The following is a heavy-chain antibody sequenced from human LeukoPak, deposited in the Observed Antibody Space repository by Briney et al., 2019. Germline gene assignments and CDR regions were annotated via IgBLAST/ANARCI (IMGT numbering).Heavy chain of an antibody. CDR1: GGSISSGDYY. Sequence: SETLSLTCTVSGGSISSGDYYWSWIRQPPGKGLEWIGYIYYSGSTNYNPSLKSRVTISVDTSKNQFSLKLSSVTAADTAVYYCARLNPIVATTYYFDYWGQGTLVTVSS. D-gene: IGHD5-12*01. CDR3: ARLNPIVATTYYFDY. V-gene: IGHV4-30-4*01. CDR2: IYYSGST. J-gene: IGHJ4*02.